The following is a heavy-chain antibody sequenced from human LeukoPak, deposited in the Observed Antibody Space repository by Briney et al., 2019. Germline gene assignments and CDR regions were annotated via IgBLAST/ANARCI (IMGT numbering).Heavy chain of an antibody. J-gene: IGHJ4*02. CDR2: INPNSGGT. CDR1: GYTFTGYY. CDR3: AREGRGYYDSSGYYRVYYFDY. V-gene: IGHV1-2*02. D-gene: IGHD3-22*01. Sequence: ASVKVSCKASGYTFTGYYMHWARQAPGQGLEWMGWINPNSGGTNYAQKFQGRVTMTRDTSISTAYMELSRLRSDDTAVYYCAREGRGYYDSSGYYRVYYFDYWGQGTLVTVSS.